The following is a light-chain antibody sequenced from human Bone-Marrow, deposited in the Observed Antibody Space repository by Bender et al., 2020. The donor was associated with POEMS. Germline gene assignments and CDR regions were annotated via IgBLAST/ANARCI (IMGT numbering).Light chain of an antibody. CDR1: SPNIGNHG. CDR3: SVWDDSVNSWV. CDR2: YDD. Sequence: QSVVTQPPSLSEAPRQRVTISCSGSSPNIGNHGVNWYQQLPGEAPKLLIYYDDLLTPGVSDRFSASKSGTSASLAISELQSEDEAVYCCSVWDDSVNSWVFGGGTKLNVL. V-gene: IGLV1-36*01. J-gene: IGLJ2*01.